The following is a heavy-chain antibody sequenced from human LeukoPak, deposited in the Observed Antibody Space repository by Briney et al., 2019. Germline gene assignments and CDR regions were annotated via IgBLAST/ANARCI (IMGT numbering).Heavy chain of an antibody. Sequence: PGGSLRLSCAASGFTFSSYCMSWVRQAPGKGLEWVANIKQDGSEKYYVDSVKGRFTIYRDNAKNSLYLQLNSLRAEDTAVYYCAREGYSYGYDYWGQGPLVTVSS. CDR3: AREGYSYGYDY. V-gene: IGHV3-7*03. J-gene: IGHJ4*02. D-gene: IGHD5-18*01. CDR2: IKQDGSEK. CDR1: GFTFSSYC.